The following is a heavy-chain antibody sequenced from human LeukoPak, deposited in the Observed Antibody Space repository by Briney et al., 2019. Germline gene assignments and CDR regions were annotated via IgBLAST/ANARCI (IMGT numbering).Heavy chain of an antibody. CDR3: VKVAKYYYGSETYYFFEQ. Sequence: GGSLRLSCAASGFTFSSYSMNWVRQAPGKGLEWVSYISSISSTTYYVDSVKSRFTISRDNAKNSLHLQMNSLRVEDTAIYYCVKVAKYYYGSETYYFFEQWGQGTPVTASS. V-gene: IGHV3-48*04. CDR2: ISSISSTT. J-gene: IGHJ4*02. CDR1: GFTFSSYS. D-gene: IGHD3-10*01.